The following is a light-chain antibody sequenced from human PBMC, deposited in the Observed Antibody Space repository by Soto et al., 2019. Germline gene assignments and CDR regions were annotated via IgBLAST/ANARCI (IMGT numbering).Light chain of an antibody. J-gene: IGKJ4*01. CDR2: GTS. V-gene: IGKV3-20*01. CDR3: QYYGSSVT. CDR1: QSISNDH. Sequence: EIVVTQSPGTLSLSPGERATLSCRASQSISNDHLAWYQQKPGQAPRLLIYGTSNRATGGIADRFSGSGCGTDFTLTISRLEPEDFAVYYCQYYGSSVTFAGGTKVEIK.